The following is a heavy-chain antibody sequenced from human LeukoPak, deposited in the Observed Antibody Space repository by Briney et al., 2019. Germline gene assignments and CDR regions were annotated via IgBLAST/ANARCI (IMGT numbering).Heavy chain of an antibody. D-gene: IGHD6-19*01. CDR3: ARDNPIAVAGTVDY. CDR1: GFTVSSNY. J-gene: IGHJ4*02. CDR2: IKQDGSEK. V-gene: IGHV3-7*03. Sequence: GGSLRLSCAASGFTVSSNYMSWVRQAPGKGLEWVANIKQDGSEKYYVDSVKGRFTISRDNAKNSLYLQMNSLRAEDTAVYYCARDNPIAVAGTVDYWGQGTLVTVSS.